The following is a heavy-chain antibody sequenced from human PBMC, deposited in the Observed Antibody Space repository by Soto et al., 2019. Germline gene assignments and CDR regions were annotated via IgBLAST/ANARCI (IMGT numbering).Heavy chain of an antibody. CDR1: GFTFGDSY. V-gene: IGHV3-11*06. Sequence: QVQLVESGGGLVPPGGSLRLSCAGSGFTFGDSYMSWIRQAPGKGLEWLSYISPGSRYPAYADSVKGRFTISRDNAKRSLYLKMMSLTAEDTAIYYCVRCGCGGLFDHWGQGTMVTVSS. CDR3: VRCGCGGLFDH. D-gene: IGHD2-21*01. CDR2: ISPGSRYP. J-gene: IGHJ4*02.